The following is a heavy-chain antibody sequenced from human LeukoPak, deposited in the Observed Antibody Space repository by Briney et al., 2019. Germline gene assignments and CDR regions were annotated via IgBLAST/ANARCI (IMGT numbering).Heavy chain of an antibody. D-gene: IGHD2-2*01. CDR1: GFTFSSYG. CDR3: AKGPRLGYCSSTSCYSFDY. J-gene: IGHJ4*02. Sequence: GGSLRLSCAASGFTFSSYGMHWVHQAPGKGLEWVAFIRYDGSNKYYADSVKGRFTISRDNSKNTLYLQMNSLRAEDTAVYYCAKGPRLGYCSSTSCYSFDYWGQGTLVTVSS. CDR2: IRYDGSNK. V-gene: IGHV3-30*02.